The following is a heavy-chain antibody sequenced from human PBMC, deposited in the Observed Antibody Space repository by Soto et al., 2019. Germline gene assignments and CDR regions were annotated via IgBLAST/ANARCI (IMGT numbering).Heavy chain of an antibody. Sequence: QVQLVESGGGVVQPGRSLRLSCAASGFTFSSYGMHWVRQAPGKGLEWVAVIWYDGSNKYYADSVKGRFTISRDNSKNTLYLQMNSLRAEDTAVYYCARGGPFRSGGSWLDYWGQGTLVTVSS. CDR3: ARGGPFRSGGSWLDY. J-gene: IGHJ4*02. CDR1: GFTFSSYG. D-gene: IGHD2-15*01. V-gene: IGHV3-33*01. CDR2: IWYDGSNK.